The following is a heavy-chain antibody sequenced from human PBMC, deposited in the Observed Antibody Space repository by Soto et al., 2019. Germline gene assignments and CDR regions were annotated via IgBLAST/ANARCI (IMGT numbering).Heavy chain of an antibody. CDR3: ARVITIFGVVRDLDYYYYMDV. CDR1: VYTFTSYG. D-gene: IGHD3-3*01. V-gene: IGHV1-18*01. CDR2: ISAYNGNT. J-gene: IGHJ6*03. Sequence: ASVKVSCKASVYTFTSYGISWVRQAPGQGLEWMGWISAYNGNTNYAQKLQGRVTMTTDTSTSTAYMELRSLRSDDTAVYYCARVITIFGVVRDLDYYYYMDVLGKGTTVTVSS.